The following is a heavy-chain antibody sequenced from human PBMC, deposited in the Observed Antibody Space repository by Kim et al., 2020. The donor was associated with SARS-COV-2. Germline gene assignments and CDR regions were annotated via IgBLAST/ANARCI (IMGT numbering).Heavy chain of an antibody. CDR2: ISSNGGRT. Sequence: GGSLRLSCSASGFTFSSYAMHWVRQAPGKGLEYVSAISSNGGRTYYADSVKGRFTISRDNSKNTLYLQMSSLRAEDTAVYYCVKDDVAMYYYYGMDVWGQGTTVTVSS. D-gene: IGHD2-2*01. J-gene: IGHJ6*02. V-gene: IGHV3-64D*09. CDR1: GFTFSSYA. CDR3: VKDDVAMYYYYGMDV.